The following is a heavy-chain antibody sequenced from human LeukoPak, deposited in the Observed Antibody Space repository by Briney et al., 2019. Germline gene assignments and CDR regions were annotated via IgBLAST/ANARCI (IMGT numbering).Heavy chain of an antibody. CDR1: GYTFTSYA. J-gene: IGHJ3*02. CDR3: AGDYRYCTNGVCYEEDAFDI. V-gene: IGHV1-3*01. D-gene: IGHD2-8*01. CDR2: INAGNGNT. Sequence: ASVKVSCKASGYTFTSYAMHWVRQAPGQRLEWMGWINAGNGNTEYSQKFQGRVTITRDTSASTAYMELSSLRSEDTAVYYCAGDYRYCTNGVCYEEDAFDIWGQGTMVTVSS.